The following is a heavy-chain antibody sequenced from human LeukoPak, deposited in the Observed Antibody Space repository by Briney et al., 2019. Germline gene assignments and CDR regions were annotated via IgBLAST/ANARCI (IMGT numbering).Heavy chain of an antibody. J-gene: IGHJ3*02. Sequence: GGSLRLSCAASGFTFSSYEMNWVRQAPGKGLKYVSAISTDGHSTYYADSVKGRFTISRDNSKNTLYLQMSSLRAEDTAVYYCVKGRYEILTGYYDAFDIWGQGTMVTVSS. CDR1: GFTFSSYE. CDR2: ISTDGHST. D-gene: IGHD3-9*01. V-gene: IGHV3-64D*06. CDR3: VKGRYEILTGYYDAFDI.